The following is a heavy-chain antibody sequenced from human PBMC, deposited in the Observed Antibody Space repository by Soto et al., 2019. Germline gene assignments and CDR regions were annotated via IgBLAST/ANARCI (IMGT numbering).Heavy chain of an antibody. D-gene: IGHD2-15*01. CDR3: AKRRGAGGHFDY. V-gene: IGHV3-23*01. J-gene: IGHJ4*02. Sequence: LRLSCAASGFTFTSYAMGWVRQAPGKGLECVSVVSRGGSTHYADSVTGRFIVSRDNSKNTVSLQMNSLRADDTAVYYCAKRRGAGGHFDYWGQGALVTVSS. CDR1: GFTFTSYA. CDR2: VSRGGST.